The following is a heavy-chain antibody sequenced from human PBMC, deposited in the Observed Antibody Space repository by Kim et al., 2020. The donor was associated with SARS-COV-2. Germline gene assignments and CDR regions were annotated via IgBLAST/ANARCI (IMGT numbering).Heavy chain of an antibody. CDR2: IYYSGST. CDR3: ARAPGLGTMIVLVTHFDY. V-gene: IGHV4-31*03. Sequence: SETLSLTCTVSGGSISSGGYYWSWIRQHPGKGLEWIGYIYYSGSTYYNPSLKSRVTISVDTSKNQFSLKLSSVTAADTAVYYCARAPGLGTMIVLVTHFDYWGQGTLVTVSS. CDR1: GGSISSGGYY. J-gene: IGHJ4*02. D-gene: IGHD3-22*01.